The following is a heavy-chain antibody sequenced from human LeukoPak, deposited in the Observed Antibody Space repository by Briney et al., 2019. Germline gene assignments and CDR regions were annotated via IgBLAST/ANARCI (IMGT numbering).Heavy chain of an antibody. D-gene: IGHD4-23*01. CDR2: INPNSGDT. J-gene: IGHJ3*02. CDR1: GYTFTDYY. V-gene: IGHV1-2*02. Sequence: ASVKVSCKASGYTFTDYYLHLVRQAPGQGLEWMGWINPNSGDTNYAQKFQGRVTMTRDTSISTAYMELSRLRSDDTAVYYCARALMTTVVSTSGGDIWGQGTMVTVSS. CDR3: ARALMTTVVSTSGGDI.